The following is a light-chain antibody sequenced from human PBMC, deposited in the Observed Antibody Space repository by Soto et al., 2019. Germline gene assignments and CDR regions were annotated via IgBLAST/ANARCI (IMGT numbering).Light chain of an antibody. Sequence: QSVLTQPASVSGSPGQSITISCTGTNSDVGGYNSVSWYQQHPGKAPKLMIYEVSNRPSGVSNRFSGSKSGNTASLTISGLQAEDEADYYCSSYTSSTTWVFGGGTKVTVL. CDR3: SSYTSSTTWV. V-gene: IGLV2-14*01. J-gene: IGLJ3*02. CDR2: EVS. CDR1: NSDVGGYNS.